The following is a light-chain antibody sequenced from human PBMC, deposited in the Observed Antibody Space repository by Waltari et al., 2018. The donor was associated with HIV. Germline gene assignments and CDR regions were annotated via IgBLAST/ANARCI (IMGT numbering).Light chain of an antibody. J-gene: IGLJ2*01. Sequence: QSALTQPPSASGSLGQSVTIPCTGSSSDIGPYDSVSWFHQHPHRAPKRLLYEGTKRPSGVPDRFSGSSSGDTAFLSVSGLQPDDSAAYFCGSYGDNIRVLFGGGTNLTVL. CDR1: SSDIGPYDS. V-gene: IGLV2-8*01. CDR3: GSYGDNIRVL. CDR2: EGT.